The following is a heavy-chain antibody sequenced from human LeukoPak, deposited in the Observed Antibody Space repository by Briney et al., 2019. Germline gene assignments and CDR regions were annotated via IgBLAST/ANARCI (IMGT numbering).Heavy chain of an antibody. CDR3: PRLTTVTRAIQH. CDR1: GYSFTSYW. Sequence: GESLKISCKGSGYSFTSYWIGWVRQMPGKGLEWMGIIYPGDSDTRYSPPFQGQVTISADKSITTAYLQWTGLKASATPRYNCPRLTTVTRAIQHWGQGTLVTVSS. V-gene: IGHV5-51*01. CDR2: IYPGDSDT. J-gene: IGHJ1*01. D-gene: IGHD4-17*01.